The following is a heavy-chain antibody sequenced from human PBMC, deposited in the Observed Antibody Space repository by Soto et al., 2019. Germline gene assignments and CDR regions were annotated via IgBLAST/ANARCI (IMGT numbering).Heavy chain of an antibody. J-gene: IGHJ4*02. CDR2: ISYSGRT. Sequence: LPHSCAVGGAVVLRGSYFRKKIRQSPRRGLELIGSISYSGRTYDDPSLQSRVTISIDASKNQFSLKLTSVTTADTAVYYCARRRASDYGGNHHPYYFDRWGQGALVTVSS. D-gene: IGHD4-17*01. CDR3: ARRRASDYGGNHHPYYFDR. CDR1: GAVVLRGSYF. V-gene: IGHV4-30-2*03.